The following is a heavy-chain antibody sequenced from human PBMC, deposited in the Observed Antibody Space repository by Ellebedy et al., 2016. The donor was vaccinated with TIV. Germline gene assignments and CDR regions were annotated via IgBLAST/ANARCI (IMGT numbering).Heavy chain of an antibody. CDR2: IIPIFGTT. Sequence: SVKVSCXASGGTFSSYAISWVRQAPGQGLEWMGGIIPIFGTTNYAQKFQGRVTITADKSTSTVYMDLNSLRSEDTAVYYCARLSCGGHCFSVSTYYYYGMDIWGQGTTVTVSS. V-gene: IGHV1-69*06. J-gene: IGHJ6*02. D-gene: IGHD2-21*01. CDR3: ARLSCGGHCFSVSTYYYYGMDI. CDR1: GGTFSSYA.